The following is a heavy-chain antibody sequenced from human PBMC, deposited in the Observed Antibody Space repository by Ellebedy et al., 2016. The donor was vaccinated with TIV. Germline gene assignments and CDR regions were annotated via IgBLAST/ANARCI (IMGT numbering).Heavy chain of an antibody. D-gene: IGHD3-16*01. Sequence: ESLKISCEASGFSVSSNYITWVRQAPGKGLQWVSVIYSGNKTHYADSVRGRFTISRDIFKNTIYLQMHGLRIEDTALYYCVRERFPMPTWGQGTLVIVSS. J-gene: IGHJ4*02. CDR3: VRERFPMPT. CDR1: GFSVSSNY. V-gene: IGHV3-66*01. CDR2: IYSGNKT.